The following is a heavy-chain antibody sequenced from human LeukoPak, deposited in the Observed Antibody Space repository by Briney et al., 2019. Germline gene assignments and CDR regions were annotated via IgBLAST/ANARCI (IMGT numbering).Heavy chain of an antibody. V-gene: IGHV3-48*03. CDR1: GFTFNSYE. J-gene: IGHJ4*02. D-gene: IGHD3-10*01. Sequence: GGSLRLSCAASGFTFNSYEMGWVRQAPGKGLEWVSYISSSGSTIYYADSVKGRFTISRDNAKNSLYLQMNSLRAEDTAVYYCARDFGQYKLNGGYYFDYWGQGTLVTVS. CDR2: ISSSGSTI. CDR3: ARDFGQYKLNGGYYFDY.